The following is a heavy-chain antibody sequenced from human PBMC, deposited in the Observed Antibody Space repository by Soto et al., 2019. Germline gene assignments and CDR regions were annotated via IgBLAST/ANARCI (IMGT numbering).Heavy chain of an antibody. CDR2: IIPILGIA. V-gene: IGHV1-69*04. CDR1: GGTFSSYT. CDR3: ARDLYYYGSGSYEPQYYFDY. Sequence: SVKVSCKASGGTFSSYTISWVRQAPGQGLEWMGRIIPILGIANYAQKFQGRVTITADKSTSTAYMELSSLRSEDTAVYYCARDLYYYGSGSYEPQYYFDYWGQGNLVPVS. J-gene: IGHJ4*02. D-gene: IGHD3-10*01.